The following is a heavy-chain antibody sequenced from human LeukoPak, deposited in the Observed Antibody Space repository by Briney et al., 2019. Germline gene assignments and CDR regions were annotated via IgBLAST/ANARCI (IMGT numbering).Heavy chain of an antibody. CDR2: IIPIFGTA. J-gene: IGHJ2*01. D-gene: IGHD6-13*01. Sequence: SVKVSCKAPGGTFSSYAISWVRQAPGQGLEWMGGIIPIFGTANYAQKFQGRVTITADESTSTAYMELSSLRSEDTAVYYCAREVYSSPELRYFDLWGRGTLVTVSS. V-gene: IGHV1-69*13. CDR3: AREVYSSPELRYFDL. CDR1: GGTFSSYA.